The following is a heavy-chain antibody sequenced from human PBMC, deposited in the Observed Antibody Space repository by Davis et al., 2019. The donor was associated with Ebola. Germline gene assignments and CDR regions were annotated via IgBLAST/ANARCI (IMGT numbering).Heavy chain of an antibody. CDR2: INPSGGST. Sequence: AASVKVSCKASGYTFTSYYMHWVRQAPGQGLEWMGIINPSGGSTSYAQKFQGRVTMTRDTSTSTVYMELSSLRSEDTAVYYCVRDVGRDYYGMDVWGKGTTVTVSS. CDR3: VRDVGRDYYGMDV. CDR1: GYTFTSYY. J-gene: IGHJ6*04. V-gene: IGHV1-46*01.